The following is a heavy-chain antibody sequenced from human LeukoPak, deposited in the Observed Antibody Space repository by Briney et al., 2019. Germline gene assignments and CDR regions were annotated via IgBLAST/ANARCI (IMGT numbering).Heavy chain of an antibody. CDR1: GDSVSSNSAV. CDR3: TRGGAAAGFDF. D-gene: IGHD6-13*01. V-gene: IGHV6-1*01. J-gene: IGHJ4*02. Sequence: SQTLSLTCAISGDSVSSNSAVWNWIRQSPSRGLEWLGRTYYRSRWYNDYAVSVKSRISVNPDTSRNQFSLQLNSVTPEDTAVYYCTRGGAAAGFDFWGQGTLVTVSS. CDR2: TYYRSRWYN.